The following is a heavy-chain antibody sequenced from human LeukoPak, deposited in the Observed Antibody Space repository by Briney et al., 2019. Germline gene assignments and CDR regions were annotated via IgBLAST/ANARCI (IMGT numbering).Heavy chain of an antibody. CDR2: IYYSGST. CDR1: GGSISSYY. D-gene: IGHD3-10*01. Sequence: PSETLSLTCTVSGGSISSYYWSWIRQPPGKGLEWIGYIYYSGSTNYNPSLKSRVTISVDTSKNQFSLKLSSVTAADTAVYYCARGHGSGQDYWGQGTLVTVSS. V-gene: IGHV4-59*01. J-gene: IGHJ4*02. CDR3: ARGHGSGQDY.